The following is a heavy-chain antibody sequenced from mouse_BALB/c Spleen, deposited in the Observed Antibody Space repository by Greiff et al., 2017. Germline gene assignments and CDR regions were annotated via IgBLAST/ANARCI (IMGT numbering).Heavy chain of an antibody. J-gene: IGHJ3*01. CDR3: ASLNYYGSSWFAY. Sequence: QVQLQQSGAELARPGASVKLSCKASGYTFTSYWMQWVKQRPGQGLEWIGAIYPGDGDTRYTQKFKGKATLTADKSSSTAYMQLSSLASEDSAVYYCASLNYYGSSWFAYWGQGTLVTVSA. V-gene: IGHV1-87*01. CDR1: GYTFTSYW. D-gene: IGHD1-1*01. CDR2: IYPGDGDT.